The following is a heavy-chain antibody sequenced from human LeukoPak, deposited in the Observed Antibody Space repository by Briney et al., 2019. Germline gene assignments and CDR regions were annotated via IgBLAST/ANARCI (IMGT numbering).Heavy chain of an antibody. V-gene: IGHV4-39*01. Sequence: SETLSLTCTVSGGSLSSSSYYWGWIRQPPGKGLEWIGSIYYTESAYYNPSLESRVTIFVDTSKNRFSLKMNSVTAADTAVYYCARRSVAVDGVIMAFDIWGQGTMVTVSS. CDR2: IYYTESA. D-gene: IGHD6-19*01. CDR1: GGSLSSSSYY. J-gene: IGHJ3*02. CDR3: ARRSVAVDGVIMAFDI.